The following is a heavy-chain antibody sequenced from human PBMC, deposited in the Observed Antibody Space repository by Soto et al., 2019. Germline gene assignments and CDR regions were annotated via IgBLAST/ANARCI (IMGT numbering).Heavy chain of an antibody. J-gene: IGHJ6*02. V-gene: IGHV3-74*01. CDR1: GFTFSMYW. Sequence: LRLSCAASGFTFSMYWMHWVRQVPGKGPEWVSRINDDGISTNYADSVKGRFTISRDNAKNTLYLQMNALRVEDTAVYYCATQSGLLWFGARNYYYGMDVWGQGTTVTVSS. CDR3: ATQSGLLWFGARNYYYGMDV. CDR2: INDDGIST. D-gene: IGHD3-10*01.